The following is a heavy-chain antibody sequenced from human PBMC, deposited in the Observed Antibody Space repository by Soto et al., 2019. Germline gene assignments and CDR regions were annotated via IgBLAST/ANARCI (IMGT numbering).Heavy chain of an antibody. CDR2: IWYDGSNK. V-gene: IGHV3-33*08. D-gene: IGHD3-16*02. J-gene: IGHJ4*02. CDR1: GFTFSSYG. CDR3: ARDHNMITFGGVIVMAPGDY. Sequence: GGSLRLSCAASGFTFSSYGMHWVRQAPGKGLEWVAVIWYDGSNKYYADSVKGRFTISRDNSKNTLYLQMNSLRAEDTAVYYCARDHNMITFGGVIVMAPGDYWGQGTLVTVSS.